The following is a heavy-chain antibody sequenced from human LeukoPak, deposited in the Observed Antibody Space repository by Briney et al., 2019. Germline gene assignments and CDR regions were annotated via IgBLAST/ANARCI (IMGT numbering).Heavy chain of an antibody. V-gene: IGHV3-21*01. J-gene: IGHJ4*02. CDR2: ISSSSNYI. CDR1: GFTFSSHS. CDR3: ARISLAAAGTLNFDY. D-gene: IGHD6-13*01. Sequence: GGSLRLSCAASGFTFSSHSMNWVRQAPGKGLEWVSSISSSSNYIYYADSVKGRFTISRDNAKNSLYLQMNSLRAEDTAVYYCARISLAAAGTLNFDYWGQGTLVTVSS.